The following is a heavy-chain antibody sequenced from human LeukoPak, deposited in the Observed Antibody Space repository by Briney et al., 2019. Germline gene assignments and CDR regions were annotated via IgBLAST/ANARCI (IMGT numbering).Heavy chain of an antibody. Sequence: PSETLSLTCTVSGGSISSSSYYWGWIRQPPGKGLEWIGRIYTSGSTNYNPSLKSRVTMSVDTSKNQFSLKLRSVTAADTAVYYCARDLDYTYRWFDPWGQGTLVTVSS. CDR3: ARDLDYTYRWFDP. V-gene: IGHV4-39*07. D-gene: IGHD4-11*01. CDR2: IYTSGST. J-gene: IGHJ5*02. CDR1: GGSISSSSYY.